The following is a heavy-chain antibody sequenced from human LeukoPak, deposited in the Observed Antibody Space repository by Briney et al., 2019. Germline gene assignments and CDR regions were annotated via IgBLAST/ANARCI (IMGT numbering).Heavy chain of an antibody. J-gene: IGHJ5*02. CDR3: IVFGDSNH. D-gene: IGHD4-17*01. CDR2: IHTSGDT. V-gene: IGHV3-53*01. CDR1: GLTGSHNY. Sequence: GGSLRLSCAASGLTGSHNYVSWVRQAPGKGLEWVSAIHTSGDTCYADSVKGRFTISRDTSKNTLYLQINSLRVENTAVYYCIVFGDSNHWGQGTLVTVSS.